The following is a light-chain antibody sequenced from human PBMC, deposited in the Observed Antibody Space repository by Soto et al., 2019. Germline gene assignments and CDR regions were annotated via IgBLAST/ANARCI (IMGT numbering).Light chain of an antibody. CDR2: HAS. CDR3: QQYNSYS. J-gene: IGKJ1*01. CDR1: QHIASW. Sequence: DIQMTQSPSSVSASVGDRVTITCRASQHIASWLAWYQQKPGTAPKLLIYHASTLESGVPSRFSGSGSGTEFTLTISSLQPDDFATYYCQQYNSYSFGQGTKVDIK. V-gene: IGKV1-5*01.